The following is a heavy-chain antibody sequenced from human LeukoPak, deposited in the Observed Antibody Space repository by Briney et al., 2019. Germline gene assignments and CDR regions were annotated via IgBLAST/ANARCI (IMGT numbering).Heavy chain of an antibody. J-gene: IGHJ4*02. CDR1: GYTFINYN. CDR3: ARGPDYIDY. V-gene: IGHV1-8*03. Sequence: ASVKVSCKASGYTFINYNINWVRQATGQGLEWMGWMNPNSGNTGYAQKFQGRITITRNTSIGTAYMELSSLRSEDTAVYYCARGPDYIDYWGQGTLVTVSS. CDR2: MNPNSGNT.